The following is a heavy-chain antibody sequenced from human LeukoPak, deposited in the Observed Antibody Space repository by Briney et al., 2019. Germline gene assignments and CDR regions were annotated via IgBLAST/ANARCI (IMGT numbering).Heavy chain of an antibody. D-gene: IGHD1-26*01. CDR1: RGTFSSYA. CDR2: IIPIFGTA. J-gene: IGHJ4*02. CDR3: ARGGLIVGATPFDY. Sequence: SVKVSCKASRGTFSSYAISWVRQAPGQGLEWLGRIIPIFGTANYAQKFQGRVTITTDESTSTAYMELSSLRSEDTAVYYCARGGLIVGATPFDYWGQGTLVTVS. V-gene: IGHV1-69*05.